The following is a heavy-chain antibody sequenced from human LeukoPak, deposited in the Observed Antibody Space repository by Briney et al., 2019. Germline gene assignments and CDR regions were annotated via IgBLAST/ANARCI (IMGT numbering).Heavy chain of an antibody. D-gene: IGHD6-13*01. V-gene: IGHV4-39*01. CDR2: IYYTGTT. Sequence: SETLSLTYTVSGGSISSSSHSWGWIRQPPGKGLEWTGSIYYTGTTYYNPSLKSRVTISVDTSKNQFSLKLSSVTAADTAVYYCAQSLGSSNWIGNWFDPWGQGTLVTVSS. CDR3: AQSLGSSNWIGNWFDP. CDR1: GGSISSSSHS. J-gene: IGHJ5*02.